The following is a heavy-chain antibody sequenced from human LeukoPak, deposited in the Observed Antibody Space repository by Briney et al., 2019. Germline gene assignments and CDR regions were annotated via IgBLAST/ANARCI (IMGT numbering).Heavy chain of an antibody. D-gene: IGHD1-26*01. Sequence: GGSLRLSCAASGFTFSSYWMHWVRQAPGKGLVWVSRINSDGSSASYADSVKGRFTISRDNAKNTLYLQMNSLRAEDTAVYYCARKTGSYYYFDSWGQGTLVTVSS. CDR2: INSDGSSA. CDR1: GFTFSSYW. J-gene: IGHJ4*02. V-gene: IGHV3-74*01. CDR3: ARKTGSYYYFDS.